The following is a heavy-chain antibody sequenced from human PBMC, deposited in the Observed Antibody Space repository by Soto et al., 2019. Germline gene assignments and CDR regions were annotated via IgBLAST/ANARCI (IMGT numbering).Heavy chain of an antibody. CDR1: GFTFSSYA. D-gene: IGHD6-13*01. J-gene: IGHJ4*02. CDR3: AKDRIAEQQLSDY. V-gene: IGHV3-23*01. Sequence: EVQLLESGGGLVQPGGPLRLSCAASGFTFSSYAMSWVRQAPGKGLEWVSAISGSGGSTYYADSVKGRFTISRDNSKNTLYLQMNSLRAEDTVVYYCAKDRIAEQQLSDYWGQGTLVTVSS. CDR2: ISGSGGST.